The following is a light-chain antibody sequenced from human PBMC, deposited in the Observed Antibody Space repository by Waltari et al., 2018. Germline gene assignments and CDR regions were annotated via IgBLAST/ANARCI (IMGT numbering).Light chain of an antibody. CDR2: SNN. J-gene: IGLJ3*02. CDR1: SSNTGRNT. CDR3: AAWDDSLNGPV. Sequence: QSVLTQPPSASGTPGHRVTISCSGTSSNTGRNTATWYQPPPGPAPHLLIYSNNQRPSGVPDRFSGSKSGTSASLAISGLQSEDEADYYCAAWDDSLNGPVFGGGTKLTVL. V-gene: IGLV1-44*01.